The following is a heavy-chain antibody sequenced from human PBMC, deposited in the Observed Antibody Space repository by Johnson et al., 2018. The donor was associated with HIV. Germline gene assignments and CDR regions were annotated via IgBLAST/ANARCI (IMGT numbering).Heavy chain of an antibody. CDR1: GFTVSSNY. CDR2: IYSGGST. CDR3: ALKQLVTMDDAFDI. D-gene: IGHD6-13*01. J-gene: IGHJ3*02. V-gene: IGHV3-66*02. Sequence: MLLVESGGGLVKPGGSLRLSCAASGFTVSSNYMSWVRQAPGKGLEWVSVIYSGGSTYYADSVNGRFTISRDNSKNTLYLQMNSLRAEDTAVYYCALKQLVTMDDAFDIWGQGTMVTVSS.